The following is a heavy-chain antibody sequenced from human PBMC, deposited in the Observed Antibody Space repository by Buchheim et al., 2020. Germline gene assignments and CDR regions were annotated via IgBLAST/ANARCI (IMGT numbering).Heavy chain of an antibody. CDR2: INQDESAK. CDR3: ARKTGPATNWHYFEY. V-gene: IGHV3-7*04. Sequence: EVQLLESGGGLVQPGASLRLSCAASGFTFRTSWMSWLRQAPGKGLEWVANINQDESAKNYVESVKGRFSISRDNAKNSLYLHIDSLTVADTAVYYWARKTGPATNWHYFEYWGHGTL. D-gene: IGHD7-27*01. J-gene: IGHJ4*01. CDR1: GFTFRTSW.